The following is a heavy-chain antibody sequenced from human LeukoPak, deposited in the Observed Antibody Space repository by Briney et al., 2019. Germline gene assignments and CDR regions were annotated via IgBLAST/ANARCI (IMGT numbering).Heavy chain of an antibody. CDR2: ISWKSDSM. V-gene: IGHV3-9*01. Sequence: PGRSLRLSCAASGFSFDDYAMHWVRQVPGKGLEWVSGISWKSDSMRYADSVKGRFTVSRDNAKNSLYLQMNSLRTEDTALYYCARQMMGYDSTAFDIWGQGTMVTVSS. D-gene: IGHD3-22*01. CDR1: GFSFDDYA. J-gene: IGHJ3*02. CDR3: ARQMMGYDSTAFDI.